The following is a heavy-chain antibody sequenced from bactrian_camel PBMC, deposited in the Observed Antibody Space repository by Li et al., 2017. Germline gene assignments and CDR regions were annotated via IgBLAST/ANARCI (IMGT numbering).Heavy chain of an antibody. J-gene: IGHJ4*01. D-gene: IGHD1*01. V-gene: IGHV3S1*01. CDR2: IDSDGFTT. CDR1: GCTGIACDY. Sequence: VESGGGSAQAGGSLSLSCAASGCTGIACDYMVWFRQAPGKEREGVAAIDSDGFTTYTSLAKGRFTISRDNAKNTVWLQMNNLQSEDTALYYCAKGLFSTADGLGHTVRGQGTQVTVS.